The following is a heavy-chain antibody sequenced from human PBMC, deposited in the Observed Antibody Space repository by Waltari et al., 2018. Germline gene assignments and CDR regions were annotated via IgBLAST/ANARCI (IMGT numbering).Heavy chain of an antibody. CDR1: GNTFRDYS. CDR2: VDPEDGET. Sequence: VQLIQSGAELQAPGPTVRISCKVSGNTFRDYSTLWVQKATGNGRRWMGLVDPEDGETIYADNFQGRVTISADTSTDTAFMELSSLRSEDTAVFYCATALGDSSSASRPFDFWGQGTMITVSS. D-gene: IGHD6-19*01. CDR3: ATALGDSSSASRPFDF. V-gene: IGHV1-69-2*01. J-gene: IGHJ3*01.